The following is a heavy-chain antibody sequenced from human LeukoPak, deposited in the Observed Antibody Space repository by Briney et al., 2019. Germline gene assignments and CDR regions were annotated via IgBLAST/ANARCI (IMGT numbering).Heavy chain of an antibody. CDR2: LYDSGST. Sequence: PSETLSLTCTVSGGSLSSGRYYWSWIRRPPGKGLEWMGYLYDSGSTGYNPSLRSRVTMSVDISNNQFSLKLSSVTAADTAVYYCARGDRVGSSGYYFDNWGQGTQVTVSS. CDR1: GGSLSSGRYY. J-gene: IGHJ4*02. D-gene: IGHD3-10*01. CDR3: ARGDRVGSSGYYFDN. V-gene: IGHV4-61*01.